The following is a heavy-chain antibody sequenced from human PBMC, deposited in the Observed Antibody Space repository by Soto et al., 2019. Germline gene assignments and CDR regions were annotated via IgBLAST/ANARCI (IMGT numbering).Heavy chain of an antibody. J-gene: IGHJ3*02. CDR3: ARRSYSSSFDAFDI. CDR1: GYSFTSYW. Sequence: GESLKIFCKGSGYSFTSYWIGWVRQMPGKGLEWMGIIYPGDSDTRYSPSFQGQVTISVDKSISTAYLQWSSLKASDTAMYYCARRSYSSSFDAFDIWGQGTMVTVSS. CDR2: IYPGDSDT. D-gene: IGHD6-13*01. V-gene: IGHV5-51*01.